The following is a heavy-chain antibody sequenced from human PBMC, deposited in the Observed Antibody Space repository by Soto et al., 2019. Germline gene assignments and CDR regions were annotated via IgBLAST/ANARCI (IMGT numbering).Heavy chain of an antibody. CDR2: IYYSGST. V-gene: IGHV4-59*08. D-gene: IGHD4-4*01. J-gene: IGHJ6*03. CDR1: GGSVSSYY. CDR3: ARRKAYDDYSNYYYYYYMDV. Sequence: SETLSLTCTVSGGSVSSYYWSWIRQPPGKGLEWIGYIYYSGSTNYNPSLKSRVTISVDTSKNQFSLKLSSVTAADTAVYYCARRKAYDDYSNYYYYYYMDVWGKGTTVTVSS.